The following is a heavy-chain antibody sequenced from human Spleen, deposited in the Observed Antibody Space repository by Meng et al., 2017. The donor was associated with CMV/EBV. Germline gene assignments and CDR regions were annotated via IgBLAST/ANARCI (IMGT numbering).Heavy chain of an antibody. J-gene: IGHJ4*02. Sequence: SETLSLTYTVSGGSISSSSYYWGWIRQPPRKGLEWIGSIYYSGSTYYNPSLKSRVTISVDTSKNQFSLKLSSVTAAHTAVYYCARESPSGPAAVYWGQGTLVTVSS. D-gene: IGHD2-2*01. CDR3: ARESPSGPAAVY. CDR2: IYYSGST. V-gene: IGHV4-39*07. CDR1: GGSISSSSYY.